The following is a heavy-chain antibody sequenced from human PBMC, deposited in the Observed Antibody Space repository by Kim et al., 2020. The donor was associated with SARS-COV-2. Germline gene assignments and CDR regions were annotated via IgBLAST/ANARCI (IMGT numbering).Heavy chain of an antibody. CDR3: ARELELERPGDAFDI. CDR2: ISAYNGNT. Sequence: ASVKVSCKDSGYTFTSYGISWVRQAPGQGLEWMGWISAYNGNTNYAQKLQGRVTMTTDTSTSTAYMELRSLRSDDTAVYYCARELELERPGDAFDIWGQGTMVTVSS. D-gene: IGHD1-1*01. CDR1: GYTFTSYG. J-gene: IGHJ3*02. V-gene: IGHV1-18*01.